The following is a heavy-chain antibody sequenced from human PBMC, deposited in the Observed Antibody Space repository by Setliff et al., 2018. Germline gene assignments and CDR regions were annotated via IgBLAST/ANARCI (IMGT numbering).Heavy chain of an antibody. CDR2: INNYSFKT. CDR3: ARINFYVSSGYYYAPDY. CDR1: GYTFTNYG. Sequence: ASVKVSCKTSGYTFTNYGITWVRQAPGQGLEWMGWINNYSFKTNYPQKFLGRVTVTTNTSTGTAYMELGSLTSDDTAIYYCARINFYVSSGYYYAPDYWGPGTLVTVSS. V-gene: IGHV1-18*01. D-gene: IGHD3-22*01. J-gene: IGHJ4*02.